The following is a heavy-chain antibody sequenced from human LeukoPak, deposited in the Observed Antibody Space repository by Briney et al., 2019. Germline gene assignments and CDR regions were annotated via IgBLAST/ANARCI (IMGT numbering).Heavy chain of an antibody. CDR2: IRYDGSNK. Sequence: GGSLRLSCAASGFTFNNYGMHWVRQAPGKGLEWVAFIRYDGSNKYYADSVKGRFTISRDNSKNTLYLQMNSLRVEDTAVYYCARRWSFDHWGQGTLVTVSS. D-gene: IGHD6-13*01. J-gene: IGHJ4*02. CDR1: GFTFNNYG. V-gene: IGHV3-30*02. CDR3: ARRWSFDH.